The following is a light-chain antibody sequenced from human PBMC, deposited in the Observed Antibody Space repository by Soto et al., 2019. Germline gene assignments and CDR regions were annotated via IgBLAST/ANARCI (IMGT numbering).Light chain of an antibody. Sequence: IHLTHTTYSLSASVGARLTISCRASQGISSSLAWYQQKPGKAPKLLIYAASSLQSGVPSRFSGSGSGTDFTLSISSLQPEDFATYYCQQFNSYPFTFGQGTRLEIK. CDR3: QQFNSYPFT. J-gene: IGKJ5*01. CDR1: QGISSS. V-gene: IGKV1-9*01. CDR2: AAS.